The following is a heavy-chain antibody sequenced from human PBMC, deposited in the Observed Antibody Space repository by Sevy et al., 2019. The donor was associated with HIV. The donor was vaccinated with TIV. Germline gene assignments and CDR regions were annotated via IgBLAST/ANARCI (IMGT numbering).Heavy chain of an antibody. V-gene: IGHV3-30*09. CDR1: GFTFSSYA. J-gene: IGHJ1*01. CDR2: ISYDGSNK. CDR3: AGDRSGEDIVVVVAAGWFQN. Sequence: GGSLRLSCAASGFTFSSYAMHWGRQAPGKGLEWVAVISYDGSNKYYADSVKGRFAICRDNTTSKLYLQMMSLRAEDTAVDYCAGDRSGEDIVVVVAAGWFQNWGQGTLVTVSS. D-gene: IGHD2-15*01.